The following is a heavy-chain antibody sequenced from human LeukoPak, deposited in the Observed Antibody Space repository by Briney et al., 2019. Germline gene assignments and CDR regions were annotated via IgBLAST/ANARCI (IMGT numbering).Heavy chain of an antibody. CDR2: IIGSGGTT. V-gene: IGHV3-23*01. Sequence: QPGGSLRLSCAASGFSFGSFAMSWVRQAPGKGLEWVSGIIGSGGTTFYADSVKGRFTISRDNSKNTLYLQMNSLRADDTAVYYCARGDIALWYFDVWGRGTLVTVSS. CDR3: ARGDIALWYFDV. J-gene: IGHJ2*01. D-gene: IGHD5-12*01. CDR1: GFSFGSFA.